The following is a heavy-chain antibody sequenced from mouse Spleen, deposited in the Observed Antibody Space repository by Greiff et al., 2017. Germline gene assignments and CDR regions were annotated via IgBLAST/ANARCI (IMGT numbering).Heavy chain of an antibody. CDR2: IYPGSGNT. V-gene: IGHV1-76*01. CDR3: ARVYGGRYFDV. CDR1: GYTFTDYY. D-gene: IGHD1-2*01. J-gene: IGHJ1*01. Sequence: VQLQQSGAELVRPGASVKLSCKASGYTFTDYYINWVKQRPGQGLEWIARIYPGSGNTYYNEKFKGKATLTAEKSSSTAYMQLSSLTSEDSAVYFCARVYGGRYFDVWGAGTTVTVSS.